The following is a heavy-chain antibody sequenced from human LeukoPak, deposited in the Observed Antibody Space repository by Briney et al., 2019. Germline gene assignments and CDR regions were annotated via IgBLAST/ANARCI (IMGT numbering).Heavy chain of an antibody. Sequence: PSETLSLTCTVSGGSISSYYWSWIRQPPGKGLEWIGYIYYSGSANYNPSLKSRVTISVDTSKNQFSLKLSSVTAADTAVYYCARVKAMGYYYYYMDVWGKGTTVTISS. V-gene: IGHV4-59*01. CDR3: ARVKAMGYYYYYMDV. CDR2: IYYSGSA. J-gene: IGHJ6*03. CDR1: GGSISSYY. D-gene: IGHD5-24*01.